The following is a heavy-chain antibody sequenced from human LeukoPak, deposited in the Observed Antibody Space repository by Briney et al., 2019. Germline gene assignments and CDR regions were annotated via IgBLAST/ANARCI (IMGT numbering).Heavy chain of an antibody. CDR2: MFYSGST. V-gene: IGHV4-59*11. J-gene: IGHJ5*02. D-gene: IGHD3-10*01. CDR1: GGSISSHF. Sequence: SETLSLTCTVSGGSISSHFWSWIRQPLGKGLEWIGYMFYSGSTNYNPSLKSRVTISVDASKNQFSLKLTSVSAADTAVYYCARDRAPVTMIRGAPGGFDPWGQGTLVTVSS. CDR3: ARDRAPVTMIRGAPGGFDP.